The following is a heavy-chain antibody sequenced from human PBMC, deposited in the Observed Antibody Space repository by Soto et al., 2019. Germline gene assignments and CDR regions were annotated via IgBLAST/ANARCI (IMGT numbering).Heavy chain of an antibody. Sequence: QVQLVQSGVEVKKPGASLKVSCKASGYTFTSYGITWVRQAPGQGLEWMGWITAYNGNTDYAQKLQGRVTMTTDTSRSTAYMELRSLRADDTAMYYCARGYCSGGSCSLNWFDLWCQGTLVTVSS. CDR3: ARGYCSGGSCSLNWFDL. D-gene: IGHD2-15*01. CDR2: ITAYNGNT. J-gene: IGHJ5*02. V-gene: IGHV1-18*01. CDR1: GYTFTSYG.